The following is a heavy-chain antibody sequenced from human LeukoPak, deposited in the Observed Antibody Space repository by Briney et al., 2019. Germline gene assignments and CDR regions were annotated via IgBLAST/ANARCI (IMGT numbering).Heavy chain of an antibody. Sequence: GRSLRLSCAASGFTFSSYAMHWVRQAPGKGLEWVAVISYDGSNKYYADSVKGRFTISRDNSKSTLYLQMNSLRAEDTATYYCARSPYYDILAGFYYYFDYWGQGTLVTVSS. V-gene: IGHV3-30-3*01. J-gene: IGHJ4*02. CDR3: ARSPYYDILAGFYYYFDY. CDR2: ISYDGSNK. CDR1: GFTFSSYA. D-gene: IGHD3-9*01.